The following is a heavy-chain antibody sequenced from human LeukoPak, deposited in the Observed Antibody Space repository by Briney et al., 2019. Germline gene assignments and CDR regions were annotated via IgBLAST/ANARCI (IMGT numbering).Heavy chain of an antibody. CDR1: GGHFSSSSHY. CDR2: KYCSGST. D-gene: IGHD2-8*01. Sequence: PAETLSLTCAVSGGHFSSSSHYWGRIRQPPGKGLVWIGSKYCSGSTYPNPSLKSRVTITGDASKNQFSLKLSSVTAADTAVYYCARHGEGVYTDYVNPGKPSYYMDVWGKGTRLILSS. V-gene: IGHV4-39*01. J-gene: IGHJ6*03. CDR3: ARHGEGVYTDYVNPGKPSYYMDV.